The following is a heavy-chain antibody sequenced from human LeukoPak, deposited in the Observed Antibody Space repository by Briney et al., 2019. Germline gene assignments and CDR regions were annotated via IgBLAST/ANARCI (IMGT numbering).Heavy chain of an antibody. D-gene: IGHD2-2*01. CDR3: ARDPNIVVVPAATDYYYGMDV. V-gene: IGHV1-69*04. CDR1: GDTFSSYA. Sequence: SVKVSCKASGDTFSSYAISWVRQAPGQGLEWMGRINPIFGIANYAQKFQGRVTITADKSTSTAYMELSSLRSEDTAVYYCARDPNIVVVPAATDYYYGMDVWGQGTTVTVSS. J-gene: IGHJ6*02. CDR2: INPIFGIA.